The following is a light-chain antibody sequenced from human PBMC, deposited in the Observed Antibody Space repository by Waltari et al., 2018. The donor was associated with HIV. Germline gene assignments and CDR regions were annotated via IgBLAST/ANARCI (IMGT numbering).Light chain of an antibody. CDR2: GAS. Sequence: EIVMTQSPATLSVSPGERVTVSCRASQTVSSSLAWYQQKPGQAPRLLIYGASTRATGNAARFSGSGSGTEFALTISSLQSEDFAVYYCQQYNDWPLTFGGGTRVEIK. CDR1: QTVSSS. V-gene: IGKV3-15*01. CDR3: QQYNDWPLT. J-gene: IGKJ4*01.